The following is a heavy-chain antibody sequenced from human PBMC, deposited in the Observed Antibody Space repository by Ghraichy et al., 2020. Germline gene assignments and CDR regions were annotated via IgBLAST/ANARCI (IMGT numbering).Heavy chain of an antibody. V-gene: IGHV3-33*01. CDR1: GFTFSTYA. J-gene: IGHJ4*02. Sequence: GGSLRLSCAASGFTFSTYAMHWVRQAPGKGLEWVAVIWYDGSNKYYADSVKGRFTISRDNSKNTLYLQMHSLRAEDTAVYYCARDVFDGDSVSYFDYWGQGTLVTVSS. D-gene: IGHD4-17*01. CDR2: IWYDGSNK. CDR3: ARDVFDGDSVSYFDY.